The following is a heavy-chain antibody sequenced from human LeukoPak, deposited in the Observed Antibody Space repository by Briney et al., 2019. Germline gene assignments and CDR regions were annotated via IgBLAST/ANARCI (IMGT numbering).Heavy chain of an antibody. Sequence: GGSLRLSCAASGFTFSSYSMNWVRQAPGKGLEWVSSISSSSSYIYYADSVKGRLTISRDNAKNSLYLQMNSLRAQDTAVYYCARVCCSSTRPLFYYSGMDVWGKGTTVTVSS. D-gene: IGHD2-2*01. CDR1: GFTFSSYS. CDR2: ISSSSSYI. V-gene: IGHV3-21*01. J-gene: IGHJ6*04. CDR3: ARVCCSSTRPLFYYSGMDV.